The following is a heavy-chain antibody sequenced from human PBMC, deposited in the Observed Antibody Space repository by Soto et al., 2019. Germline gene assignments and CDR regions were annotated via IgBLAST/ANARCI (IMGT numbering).Heavy chain of an antibody. CDR2: IYYSGST. D-gene: IGHD6-13*01. Sequence: QLQLQESGPGLVKPSETLSLTCTVSGGSISSSSYYWGWIRQPPGKGLEWIGSIYYSGSTYYNPSLKSRVTISVDTSTNQCSLKLSSVPAAATAVYYCASHHRYSSSWHFDYWGQGTLVTVSS. V-gene: IGHV4-39*01. J-gene: IGHJ4*02. CDR3: ASHHRYSSSWHFDY. CDR1: GGSISSSSYY.